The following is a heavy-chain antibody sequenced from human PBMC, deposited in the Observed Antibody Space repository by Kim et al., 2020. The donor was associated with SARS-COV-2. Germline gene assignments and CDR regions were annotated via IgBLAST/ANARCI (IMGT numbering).Heavy chain of an antibody. D-gene: IGHD2-8*02. V-gene: IGHV4-39*01. Sequence: SETLSLTCTVSGGSISSSSYYWGWIRQPPGKGLEWIGSIYYSGSTYYNPSLKSRVTISVDTSKNQFSLKLSSVTAADTAVYYCARRPRGLVLAFDIWGQGTMVTVSS. J-gene: IGHJ3*02. CDR2: IYYSGST. CDR1: GGSISSSSYY. CDR3: ARRPRGLVLAFDI.